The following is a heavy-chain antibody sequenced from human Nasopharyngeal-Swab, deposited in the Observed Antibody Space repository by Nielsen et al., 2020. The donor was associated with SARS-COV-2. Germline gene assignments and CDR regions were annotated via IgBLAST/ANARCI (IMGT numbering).Heavy chain of an antibody. CDR1: GGSISSSSYY. Sequence: SETLSLTCTVSGGSISSSSYYWGWIRQPPGKGLEWIGSIYYSGSTYYNPSLKSRVTISVDTSKNQFSLKLSSVTAADTAVYYCARGIQYYDFWSGHYATNWFDPWGQGTLVTVSS. J-gene: IGHJ5*02. V-gene: IGHV4-39*07. CDR3: ARGIQYYDFWSGHYATNWFDP. CDR2: IYYSGST. D-gene: IGHD3-3*01.